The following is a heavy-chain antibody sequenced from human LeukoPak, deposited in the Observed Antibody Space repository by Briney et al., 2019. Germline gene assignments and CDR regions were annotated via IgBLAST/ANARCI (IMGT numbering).Heavy chain of an antibody. V-gene: IGHV4-39*01. Sequence: PSETLSLTCTVSGGSISSSSYDWGWIRQPPGKGLEWIGSIYYSGSTYYNPSLKSRVTISVDTSKNQFSLKLSSVTAADTAVYYCARLRSSYGPLDYFDYWGQGTLVTVSS. CDR3: ARLRSSYGPLDYFDY. J-gene: IGHJ4*02. CDR2: IYYSGST. CDR1: GGSISSSSYD. D-gene: IGHD5-18*01.